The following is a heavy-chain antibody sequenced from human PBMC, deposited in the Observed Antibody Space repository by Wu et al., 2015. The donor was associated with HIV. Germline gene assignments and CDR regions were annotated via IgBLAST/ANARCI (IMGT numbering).Heavy chain of an antibody. Sequence: QVQLVQSGADVKKPGASVKVSCKASGYTFTGNYIHWVRQAPGQGLEWMGWINSKSGDTNYAQKFQGRVTMTRDTSTSTAYMELSSLRSEDTAVYYCATRGGYSYGGWRWFDPWGQGTLVTVSS. CDR1: GYTFTGNY. D-gene: IGHD5-18*01. J-gene: IGHJ5*02. CDR2: INSKSGDT. CDR3: ATRGGYSYGGWRWFDP. V-gene: IGHV1-2*02.